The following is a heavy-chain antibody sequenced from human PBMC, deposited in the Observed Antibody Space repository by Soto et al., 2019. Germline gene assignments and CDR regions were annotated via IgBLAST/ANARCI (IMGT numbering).Heavy chain of an antibody. J-gene: IGHJ3*02. Sequence: GGLRLSCAGSGFTFSSYAMHWVRPAPRKGLEWGAVISYDGSNKYYADSVKGRFTISRDNSKNTLYLQMNSLRAEDTAVYYCARDSVEMATMAMDFDIWGQGTMVTVSS. D-gene: IGHD5-12*01. CDR3: ARDSVEMATMAMDFDI. CDR2: ISYDGSNK. V-gene: IGHV3-30-3*01. CDR1: GFTFSSYA.